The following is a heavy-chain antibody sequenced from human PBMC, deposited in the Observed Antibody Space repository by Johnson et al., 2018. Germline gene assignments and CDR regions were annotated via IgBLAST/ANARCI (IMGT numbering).Heavy chain of an antibody. V-gene: IGHV4-4*02. CDR3: AGPTDDYQRPREAFDI. CDR2: IYHSGST. D-gene: IGHD5-24*01. CDR1: GGSISTSNW. J-gene: IGHJ3*02. Sequence: QVQLQESGPGLVKPSGTLSLTCAVSGGSISTSNWWSWVRQPPGKGLEWIGEIYHSGSTNYNPSLKSRVNISVDKSKNQFSLKLRSVTAADTAVDYCAGPTDDYQRPREAFDIWGQGTMVTVSS.